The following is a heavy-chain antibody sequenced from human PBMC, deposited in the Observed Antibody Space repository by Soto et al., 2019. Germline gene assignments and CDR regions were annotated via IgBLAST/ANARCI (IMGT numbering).Heavy chain of an antibody. J-gene: IGHJ4*02. V-gene: IGHV3-23*01. CDR2: ISGSGGST. CDR1: GFTFSSYA. Sequence: GGSLRLSCAASGFTFSSYAMSWVRQAPGKGLEWVSAISGSGGSTYYADSVKGRFTISRDNSKNTLYLQMNSLRAEDTAVYYCANMEGVTTRPFDYWGQGTLVTVSS. CDR3: ANMEGVTTRPFDY. D-gene: IGHD4-4*01.